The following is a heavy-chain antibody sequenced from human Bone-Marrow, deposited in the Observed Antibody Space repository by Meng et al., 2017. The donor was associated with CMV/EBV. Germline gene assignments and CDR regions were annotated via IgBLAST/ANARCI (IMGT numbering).Heavy chain of an antibody. J-gene: IGHJ4*02. Sequence: SETLSLTCTVSGGSISSSSCYWGWIRQPPGKGLEWIGSIYYSGSTYHSPSLKSRVTISVDTSKNQFSLKLSSVTAADTAVYYCARQTSGYCSSTSCYFGGSGIDYWGQGTLVTVSS. CDR2: IYYSGST. D-gene: IGHD2-2*01. CDR1: GGSISSSSCY. V-gene: IGHV4-39*01. CDR3: ARQTSGYCSSTSCYFGGSGIDY.